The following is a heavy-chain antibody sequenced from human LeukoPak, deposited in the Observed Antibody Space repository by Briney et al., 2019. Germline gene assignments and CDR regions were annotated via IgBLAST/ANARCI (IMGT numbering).Heavy chain of an antibody. D-gene: IGHD3-9*01. J-gene: IGHJ4*02. CDR2: IAVGSGNT. V-gene: IGHV1-58*01. Sequence: ASVKVSCKASGFTFTSSAVQWVRQARGQRLEWIGWIAVGSGNTNYAQKFQERVTITRDMSTSTAYMELSSLRSEDTAVYYCAAVGAYYDILTGYYKPPIDYWGQGTLVTVSS. CDR1: GFTFTSSA. CDR3: AAVGAYYDILTGYYKPPIDY.